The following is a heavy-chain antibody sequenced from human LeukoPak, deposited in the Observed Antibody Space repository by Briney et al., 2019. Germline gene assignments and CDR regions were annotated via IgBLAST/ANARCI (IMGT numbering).Heavy chain of an antibody. J-gene: IGHJ4*02. V-gene: IGHV4-59*08. CDR2: IYYSGST. Sequence: SETLSLTCTVSGGSISSYYRSWIRQPPGKGLEWIGYIYYSGSTNYNPSLKSRVNISVDTSKNQFSLKLSSVTAADTAVYYCARLTTVTAFLDYWGQGTLVTVSS. CDR1: GGSISSYY. CDR3: ARLTTVTAFLDY. D-gene: IGHD4-17*01.